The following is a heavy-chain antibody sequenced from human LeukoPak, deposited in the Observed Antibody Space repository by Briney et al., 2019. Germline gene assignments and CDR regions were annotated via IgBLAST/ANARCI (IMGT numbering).Heavy chain of an antibody. CDR1: GGTFSNYA. Sequence: GSSVKVPCKASGGTFSNYAISWVRQAPGQGLEWMGGIIPIFGTANYAQKFQGRVTITADESTSTAYMELSSLKSEDTAVYYCASPPGGPYYYYYAMDVWGQGTTVTVSS. CDR2: IIPIFGTA. V-gene: IGHV1-69*01. CDR3: ASPPGGPYYYYYAMDV. D-gene: IGHD3-10*01. J-gene: IGHJ6*02.